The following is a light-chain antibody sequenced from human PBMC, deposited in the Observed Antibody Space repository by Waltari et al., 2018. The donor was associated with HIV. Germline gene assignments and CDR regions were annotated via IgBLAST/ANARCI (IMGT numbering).Light chain of an antibody. V-gene: IGLV1-47*01. Sequence: QSVLTQPPSASGTPGQRVTISCSGDSSNIGSYYVYWFQQLPGTAPKLLLYSNNQRPSGVPDRFPGSKSGTSASLAISGLRSEEEADYYCAAWTDSLRAVVFGGGTKLSVL. CDR2: SNN. J-gene: IGLJ2*01. CDR1: SSNIGSYY. CDR3: AAWTDSLRAVV.